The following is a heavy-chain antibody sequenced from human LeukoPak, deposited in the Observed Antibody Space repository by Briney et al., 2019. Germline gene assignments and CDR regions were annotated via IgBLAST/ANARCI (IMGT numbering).Heavy chain of an antibody. CDR3: ARVGGGSRSGAFDI. V-gene: IGHV4-39*07. CDR2: NYYSGST. J-gene: IGHJ3*02. Sequence: SETLSLTCTVSGGSISSSSYYWGWIRQPPGKGLEWIGSNYYSGSTYYNPSLKSRVTISVDTSKNQFSLKLSSVTAADTAVYYCARVGGGSRSGAFDIWGQGTMVTVSS. CDR1: GGSISSSSYY. D-gene: IGHD2-15*01.